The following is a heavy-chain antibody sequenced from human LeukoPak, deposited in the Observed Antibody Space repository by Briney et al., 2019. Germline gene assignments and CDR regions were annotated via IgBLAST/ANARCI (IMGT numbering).Heavy chain of an antibody. Sequence: SETLSLTCTVSGGSISNYYWSWIRQPPGKGLEWIGYIYYSGSTNYNPSLKSRVAMSVDTSENQFSLKLSSVTAADTAVYYCARHKRMVRGVPLDYWGQGTLVTVSS. CDR2: IYYSGST. D-gene: IGHD3-10*01. CDR3: ARHKRMVRGVPLDY. J-gene: IGHJ4*02. V-gene: IGHV4-59*08. CDR1: GGSISNYY.